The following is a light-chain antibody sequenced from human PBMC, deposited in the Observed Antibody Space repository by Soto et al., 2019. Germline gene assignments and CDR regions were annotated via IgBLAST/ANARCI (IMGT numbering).Light chain of an antibody. J-gene: IGKJ2*01. CDR2: GAS. CDR1: QSVSSSY. V-gene: IGKV3-20*01. CDR3: QQYDTSIWAYT. Sequence: EVVLPQSPVTLSLSPGERATLSCRASQSVSSSYLAWYQQKPGQAPRLLIYGASSRATGIPDRFSGSGSGTDFTLTISRLEPEDFAVYYCQQYDTSIWAYTFGQGTKVDIK.